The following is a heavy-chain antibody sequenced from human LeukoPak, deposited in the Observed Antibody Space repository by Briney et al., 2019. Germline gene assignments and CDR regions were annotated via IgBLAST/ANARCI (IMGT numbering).Heavy chain of an antibody. V-gene: IGHV4-34*01. J-gene: IGHJ6*02. CDR3: ARESLGFGELSPIYYYYGMDV. D-gene: IGHD3-10*01. Sequence: SETLSLTCAVYGGSFSGYYWSWIRQPPGKGLEWIGEINHSGSTNYNPSLKSRVTISVDTSKNQFSLKLSSVTAADTAVYYCARESLGFGELSPIYYYYGMDVWGQGTTVTVSS. CDR1: GGSFSGYY. CDR2: INHSGST.